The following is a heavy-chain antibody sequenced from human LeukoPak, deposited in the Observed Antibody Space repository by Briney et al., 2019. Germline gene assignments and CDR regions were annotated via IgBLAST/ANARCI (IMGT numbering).Heavy chain of an antibody. D-gene: IGHD6-19*01. CDR2: ISSSSSYI. CDR3: ARGGSSGWYEHWFDP. V-gene: IGHV3-21*01. J-gene: IGHJ5*02. Sequence: GGSLRLSCAASGFTFSSYSMNWVRQAPGKGLEWVSSISSSSSYIYYADSVKGRFTISRDNAKNSLYLQMNSLRAEDTAVYYCARGGSSGWYEHWFDPWGQGTLVTVSS. CDR1: GFTFSSYS.